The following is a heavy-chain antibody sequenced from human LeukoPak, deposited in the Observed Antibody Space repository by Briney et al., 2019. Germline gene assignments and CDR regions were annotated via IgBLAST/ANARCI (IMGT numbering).Heavy chain of an antibody. CDR1: GGSISSGSYF. Sequence: SETLSLTCTVSGGSISSGSYFWSWIRQPAGKGLEWIGYIYYSGSTNYNPSLKSRVTISLDTSKNQVSLKLSSVTTADTAVYYCAKSRYGNTDTNYYMDVWGKGTTVTVSS. CDR2: IYYSGST. D-gene: IGHD3-16*01. V-gene: IGHV4-61*10. J-gene: IGHJ6*03. CDR3: AKSRYGNTDTNYYMDV.